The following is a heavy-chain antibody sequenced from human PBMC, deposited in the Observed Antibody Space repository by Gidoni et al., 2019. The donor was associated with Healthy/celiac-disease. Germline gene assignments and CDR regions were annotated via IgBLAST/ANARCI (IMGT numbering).Heavy chain of an antibody. CDR3: AKDPRPAIHYDILTGNLKYFQH. D-gene: IGHD3-9*01. V-gene: IGHV3-30*18. Sequence: QVQLVESGGGVVQPGRSLRLSCAASGFTFSSYGMPWVRQAPGKGLGWVAVISYDGSNKYYADSVKGRFTISRDNSKNTLDLQMNSLRAEDTAVYYCAKDPRPAIHYDILTGNLKYFQHWGQGTLVTVSS. J-gene: IGHJ1*01. CDR2: ISYDGSNK. CDR1: GFTFSSYG.